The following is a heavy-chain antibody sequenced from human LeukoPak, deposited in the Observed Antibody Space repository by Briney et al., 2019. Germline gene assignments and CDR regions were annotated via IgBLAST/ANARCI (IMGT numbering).Heavy chain of an antibody. CDR2: INAGNDNT. Sequence: GASVKVSCKAPGYTLTTYALHWVRQAPGERLEWMGWINAGNDNTKYSQKFQGRVTITRDTSASTAYMELSSLRSEDTAVYYCARDSSGWLEYRGQGTLVTVSS. D-gene: IGHD6-19*01. CDR1: GYTLTTYA. V-gene: IGHV1-3*01. J-gene: IGHJ4*02. CDR3: ARDSSGWLEY.